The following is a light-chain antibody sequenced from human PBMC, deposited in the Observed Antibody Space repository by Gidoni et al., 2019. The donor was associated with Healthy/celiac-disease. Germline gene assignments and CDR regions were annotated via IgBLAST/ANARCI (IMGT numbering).Light chain of an antibody. J-gene: IGKJ2*01. V-gene: IGKV1-39*01. Sequence: IQMTQSPSSLSASVGDRVTITCRASQSISSYLNWYQQKPGKAPKLLIYAASSLQSGVPSRFSGSGSGTDFTLTISSLQPEDFTTYYCQQSYGTLMYTFGQGTKLEIK. CDR1: QSISSY. CDR3: QQSYGTLMYT. CDR2: AAS.